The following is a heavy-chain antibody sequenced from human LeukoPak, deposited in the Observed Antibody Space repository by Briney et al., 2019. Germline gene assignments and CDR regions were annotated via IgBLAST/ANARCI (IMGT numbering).Heavy chain of an antibody. J-gene: IGHJ4*02. CDR2: IYYSGNT. Sequence: SETLSLTCTVSGGSISYYYWGWTRQPPGKGLEWIGYIYYSGNTDYNPSLKSRVTMSVDTSRNQFSLRLTSVTAADTAVYYCARAGPRRDGYNVDYWGQGTLVTVSS. CDR1: GGSISYYY. CDR3: ARAGPRRDGYNVDY. D-gene: IGHD5-24*01. V-gene: IGHV4-59*01.